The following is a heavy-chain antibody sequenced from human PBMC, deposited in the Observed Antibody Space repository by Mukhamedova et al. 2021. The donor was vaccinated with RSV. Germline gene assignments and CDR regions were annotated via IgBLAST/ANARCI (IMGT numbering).Heavy chain of an antibody. V-gene: IGHV3-53*05. CDR2: IFSGGST. CDR3: AREPYNYYDSRRSTYFDY. J-gene: IGHJ4*02. D-gene: IGHD3-22*01. Sequence: VRQAPGKGLEWVSVIFSGGSTQYVDSVKGRFTISRDNSKNTLYHQMNSLRAEDTAVYYCAREPYNYYDSRRSTYFDYWGQGTLVTV.